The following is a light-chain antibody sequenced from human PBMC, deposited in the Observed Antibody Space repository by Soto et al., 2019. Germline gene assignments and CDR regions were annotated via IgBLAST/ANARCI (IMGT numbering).Light chain of an antibody. CDR1: SSNVGGNP. CDR2: TNT. Sequence: QPVLTQPPSASGTPGQRVTISCSGSSSNVGGNPVNWYQHVPTTAPKLLIYTNTQRPSGVPDRFSGSKSGTSASLAISGLQSEDAADYYCASWDDSLNGPVFGTGTKLTVL. V-gene: IGLV1-44*01. CDR3: ASWDDSLNGPV. J-gene: IGLJ1*01.